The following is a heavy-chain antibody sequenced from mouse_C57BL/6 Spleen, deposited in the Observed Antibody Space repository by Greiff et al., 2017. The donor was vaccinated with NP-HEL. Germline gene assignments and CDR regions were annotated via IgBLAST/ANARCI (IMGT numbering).Heavy chain of an antibody. CDR1: GYTFTSYW. J-gene: IGHJ2*01. CDR3: ARRGSSFDY. D-gene: IGHD1-1*01. CDR2: IDPSDSYT. V-gene: IGHV1-69*01. Sequence: VQLKEPGAELVMPGASVKLSCKASGYTFTSYWMHWVKQRPGQGLEWIGEIDPSDSYTNYNQKFKGKSTLTVDKSSSTAYMQLSSLTSEDSAVYYCARRGSSFDYWGQGTTLTVSS.